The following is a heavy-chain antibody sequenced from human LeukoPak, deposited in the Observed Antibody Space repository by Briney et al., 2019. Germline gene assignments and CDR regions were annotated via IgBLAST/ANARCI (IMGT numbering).Heavy chain of an antibody. CDR3: ARDSKMATTYYYYYYMDV. J-gene: IGHJ6*03. V-gene: IGHV3-21*01. D-gene: IGHD5-24*01. Sequence: GGSLRLSCAASGFTFSSYSMNWVRQAPGKGLEWVSSISSSSSYIYYADSVKGRFTISRDNAKNSLYLQMNSLRAEDTAVYYCARDSKMATTYYYYYYMDVWGKGTTVTVSS. CDR2: ISSSSSYI. CDR1: GFTFSSYS.